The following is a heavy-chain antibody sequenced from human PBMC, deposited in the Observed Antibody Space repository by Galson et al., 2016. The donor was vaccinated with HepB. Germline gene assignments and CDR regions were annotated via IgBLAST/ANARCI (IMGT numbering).Heavy chain of an antibody. Sequence: SVKVSCKASGYTFRRYGINWVRQAPGQGLEWMGWINPYRGNTNYAQKVQGRVTLTTDTSTNTAYLGLRSLKSDDTAVYYCARQQEGIDTILDNWGQGTLVTVS. D-gene: IGHD5-18*01. CDR3: ARQQEGIDTILDN. CDR2: INPYRGNT. J-gene: IGHJ4*02. CDR1: GYTFRRYG. V-gene: IGHV1-18*01.